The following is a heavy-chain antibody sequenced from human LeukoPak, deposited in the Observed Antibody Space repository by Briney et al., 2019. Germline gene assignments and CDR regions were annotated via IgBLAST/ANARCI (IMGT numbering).Heavy chain of an antibody. Sequence: GGSLRLSCAASGFTVGNNYMTWVRQGPGKGLEWVSVIYSGGNTYYADSVKGRFTISRDNSKNTVYLQMNSLRVEDTAVYYCAKDWGTTGTTGWLFDPWGQGTLVTVSS. D-gene: IGHD1-1*01. V-gene: IGHV3-53*01. CDR3: AKDWGTTGTTGWLFDP. J-gene: IGHJ5*02. CDR2: IYSGGNT. CDR1: GFTVGNNY.